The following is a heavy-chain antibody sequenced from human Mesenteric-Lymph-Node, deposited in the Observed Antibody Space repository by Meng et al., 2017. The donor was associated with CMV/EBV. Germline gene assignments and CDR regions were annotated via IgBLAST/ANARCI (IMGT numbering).Heavy chain of an antibody. D-gene: IGHD2-21*01. CDR1: GFTFSDYY. CDR3: ARERRYWGY. CDR2: ISSSGGTI. V-gene: IGHV3-11*01. J-gene: IGHJ4*02. Sequence: GESLKISCAASGFTFSDYYMNWIRQAPGKGLEWVSYISSSGGTIYYADPVKGRFTISRDNAKNSLYLQMNSLRAEDTAVYYCARERRYWGYWGQGTLVTVSS.